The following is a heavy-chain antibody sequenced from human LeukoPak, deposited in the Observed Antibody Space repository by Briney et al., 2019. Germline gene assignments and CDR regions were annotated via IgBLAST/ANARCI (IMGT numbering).Heavy chain of an antibody. CDR3: ARDIVVVPAASRWFDP. V-gene: IGHV4-4*07. CDR1: GGSISSYY. D-gene: IGHD2-2*01. J-gene: IGHJ5*02. CDR2: IYTSGST. Sequence: KASETLSLTCTVSGGSISSYYWSWIRQPAGKGLECIVRIYTSGSTNYNPSLKSRVTMSVDTSKNQFSLKLSSVTAADTAVYYCARDIVVVPAASRWFDPCGQGTLVTVSS.